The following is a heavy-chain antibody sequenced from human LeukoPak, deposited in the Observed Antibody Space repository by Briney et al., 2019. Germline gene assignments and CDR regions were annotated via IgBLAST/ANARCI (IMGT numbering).Heavy chain of an antibody. CDR2: INHRGNT. CDR1: GGSFSGYY. CDR3: ARGVAAARGSFDN. V-gene: IGHV4-34*01. D-gene: IGHD6-13*01. Sequence: SETLSLTCAVYGGSFSGYYWSWIRQPPGKGLEWIGEINHRGNTNHNPSLKSRVTISVDTSKNQFSLKLSSVTAADTAVFYCARGVAAARGSFDNWGQGTLVTVSS. J-gene: IGHJ4*02.